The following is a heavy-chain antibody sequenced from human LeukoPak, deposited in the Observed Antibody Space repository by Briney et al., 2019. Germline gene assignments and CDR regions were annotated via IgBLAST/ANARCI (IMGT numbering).Heavy chain of an antibody. J-gene: IGHJ4*02. CDR1: GFTFSSYA. CDR3: ARVPGVRQWPIKGYFDY. CDR2: IPYDGSNK. Sequence: GGSLRLSCAASGFTFSSYAMHWVRQAPGKGLEWVAVIPYDGSNKYYADSVKGRFTISRDNSKNTLYLQMNSLRAEDTAVYYCARVPGVRQWPIKGYFDYWGQGNLVTVSS. D-gene: IGHD6-19*01. V-gene: IGHV3-30*04.